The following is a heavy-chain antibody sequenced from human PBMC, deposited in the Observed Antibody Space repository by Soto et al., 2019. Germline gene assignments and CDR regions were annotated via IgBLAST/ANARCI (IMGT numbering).Heavy chain of an antibody. CDR1: GFTFKHYW. J-gene: IGHJ4*02. Sequence: GGSLRLSCAASGFTFKHYWMSWVRQAPGKGLEWVAHINTDESLKYFADSVKDRFTISRDNAQSSVYLEMHSLRVEDTARDYCVRPAPSSSDYWGQGTLVTVAS. D-gene: IGHD2-2*01. CDR2: INTDESLK. V-gene: IGHV3-7*01. CDR3: VRPAPSSSDY.